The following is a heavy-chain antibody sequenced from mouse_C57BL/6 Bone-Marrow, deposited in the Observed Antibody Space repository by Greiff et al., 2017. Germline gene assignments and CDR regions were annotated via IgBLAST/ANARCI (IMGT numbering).Heavy chain of an antibody. CDR3: ARWDGNYVGDY. Sequence: QVQLQQPGAELVKPGASVKMSCKASGYTFTSYWITWVKQRPGQGLEWIGDIYPGSGSTNSNEKFKSKATLNGDTSSSTAYMQLSSLTSEDSAVYYCARWDGNYVGDYWGQGTTLTVSS. CDR2: IYPGSGST. CDR1: GYTFTSYW. V-gene: IGHV1-55*01. J-gene: IGHJ2*01. D-gene: IGHD2-1*01.